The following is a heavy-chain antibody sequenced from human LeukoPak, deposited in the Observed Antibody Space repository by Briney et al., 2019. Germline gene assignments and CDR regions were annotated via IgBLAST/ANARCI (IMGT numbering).Heavy chain of an antibody. D-gene: IGHD6-13*01. CDR1: GFTFSSYS. V-gene: IGHV3-21*01. CDR3: AREYSSSWPYYYYGMDV. Sequence: PGGSLRLSCAASGFTFSSYSMNWVRQAPGKGLEWVSSISSSSSYIYYADSVKGRFTISRDDAKSSLYLQMNSLRAEDTAVYYCAREYSSSWPYYYYGMDVWGKGTTVTVSS. CDR2: ISSSSSYI. J-gene: IGHJ6*04.